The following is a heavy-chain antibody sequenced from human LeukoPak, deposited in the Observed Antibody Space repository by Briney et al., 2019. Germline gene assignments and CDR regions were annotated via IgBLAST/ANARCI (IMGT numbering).Heavy chain of an antibody. CDR2: IYPGDSDT. J-gene: IGHJ4*02. D-gene: IGHD6-13*01. V-gene: IGHV5-51*01. CDR3: ARSRSSSWYIDY. CDR1: GYSFTSYL. Sequence: GESLQISCKGSGYSFTSYLIGWVRAMPGKGLGWMGIIYPGDSDTRYSPSFQGQVTISADKSISTAYLQWSSLKASDTAMYYCARSRSSSWYIDYWGQGTLVTVSS.